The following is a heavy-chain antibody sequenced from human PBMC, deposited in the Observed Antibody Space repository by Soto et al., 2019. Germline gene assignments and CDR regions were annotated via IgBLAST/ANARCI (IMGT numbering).Heavy chain of an antibody. CDR3: ARDSRIQLWLSNSGPMDV. J-gene: IGHJ6*02. CDR1: GFTFSSYG. CDR2: IWYDGSNK. V-gene: IGHV3-33*01. D-gene: IGHD5-18*01. Sequence: QVQLVESGGGVVQPGRSLILSCAASGFTFSSYGMHWVRQAPGKGLEWVAVIWYDGSNKYYADSVKGRFTISRDNSKNTLYLQMNSLRAEDTAVYYCARDSRIQLWLSNSGPMDVWGQGTTVTVSS.